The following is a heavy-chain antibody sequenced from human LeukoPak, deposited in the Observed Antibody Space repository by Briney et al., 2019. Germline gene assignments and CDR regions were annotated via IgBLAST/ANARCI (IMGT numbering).Heavy chain of an antibody. CDR1: GFTYSDYY. V-gene: IGHV3-11*01. CDR2: ISSSGDTM. D-gene: IGHD6-13*01. CDR3: ARVRGGVAAEFDF. Sequence: GGSLRLSCAASGFTYSDYYMSWIRQAPGKGLEWVSYISSSGDTMYYADSVKGRFTISRDNAKNSLYLQMNSLRAEDTAVYYCARVRGGVAAEFDFWGQGTLVTVSS. J-gene: IGHJ4*02.